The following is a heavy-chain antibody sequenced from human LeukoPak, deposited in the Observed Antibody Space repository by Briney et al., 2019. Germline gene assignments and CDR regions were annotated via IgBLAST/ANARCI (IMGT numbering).Heavy chain of an antibody. CDR2: IKQDGSEK. J-gene: IGHJ5*02. CDR1: GFTFSSYW. V-gene: IGHV3-7*01. D-gene: IGHD1-1*01. Sequence: GGSLRLSCAASGFTFSSYWMSWVRQAPGKGLEWVANIKQDGSEKYYVDSVKGRFTISRDNAKNSLYLQMNSLRAEDTAVYYCARDWNDQLSPWFDPWGQGTLVTVSS. CDR3: ARDWNDQLSPWFDP.